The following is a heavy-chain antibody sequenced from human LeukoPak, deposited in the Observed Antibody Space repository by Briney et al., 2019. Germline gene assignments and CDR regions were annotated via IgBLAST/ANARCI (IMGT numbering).Heavy chain of an antibody. CDR2: ISSSGSTI. Sequence: GGSLRLSCAASGFTFSSYEMNWVRQAPGKGLEWVSYISSSGSTIYYADSVKGRFTISRDNAKNSLYLQMNSLRAEDTAVYYCARDGRDSSSWYSPFDYWGQGTLATVSS. V-gene: IGHV3-48*03. CDR1: GFTFSSYE. CDR3: ARDGRDSSSWYSPFDY. J-gene: IGHJ4*02. D-gene: IGHD6-13*01.